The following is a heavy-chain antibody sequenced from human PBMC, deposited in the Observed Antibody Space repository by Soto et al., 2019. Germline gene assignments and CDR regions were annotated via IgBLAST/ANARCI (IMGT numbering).Heavy chain of an antibody. CDR1: GGTFSSYA. J-gene: IGHJ4*02. Sequence: ASVKVSCKASGGTFSSYAISWVRQAPGQGLEWMGGIIPIFGTANYAQKFQGRVTITADESTSTAYMELSSLRSEDTAVYYCAREGSSSSKGDYWGQGTLVTVSS. CDR2: IIPIFGTA. V-gene: IGHV1-69*13. CDR3: AREGSSSSKGDY. D-gene: IGHD6-6*01.